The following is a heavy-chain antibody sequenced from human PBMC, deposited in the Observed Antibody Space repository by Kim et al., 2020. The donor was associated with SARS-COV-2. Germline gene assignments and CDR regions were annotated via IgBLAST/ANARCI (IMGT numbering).Heavy chain of an antibody. J-gene: IGHJ5*02. CDR3: ARPEMPGIGGRGWFDP. CDR1: GGSISRSNSH. D-gene: IGHD1-26*01. Sequence: SETLSLTCTVSGGSISRSNSHWGWIRQPPGKGLEWIGSVYYSGSTFYNPSLKSRVTISVDTSENQLSLKLTSVTAADTAVYYCARPEMPGIGGRGWFDP. CDR2: VYYSGST. V-gene: IGHV4-39*01.